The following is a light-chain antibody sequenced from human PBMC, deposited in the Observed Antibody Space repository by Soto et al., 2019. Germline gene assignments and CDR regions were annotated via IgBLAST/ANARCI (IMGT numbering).Light chain of an antibody. CDR3: ASYTSSPALV. Sequence: QSALTQPRSVSGSPGQSVTISCTGTSSDVGGYNYVSWYQQHPGKAPKLIIYDINKRPSGVPDRFSGSKSGNAASLTISGLQAEDEADYYCASYTSSPALVFGTGTKVTVL. J-gene: IGLJ1*01. CDR1: SSDVGGYNY. CDR2: DIN. V-gene: IGLV2-11*01.